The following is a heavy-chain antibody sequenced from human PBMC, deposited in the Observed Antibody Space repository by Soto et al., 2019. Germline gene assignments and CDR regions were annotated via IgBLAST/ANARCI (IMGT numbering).Heavy chain of an antibody. CDR2: IYYSGST. J-gene: IGHJ5*02. V-gene: IGHV4-59*01. CDR3: ARLTEYYDFWSGYSRSNWFDP. D-gene: IGHD3-3*01. CDR1: GGSISSYY. Sequence: QVQLQESGPGLVKPSETLSLTCTVSGGSISSYYWSWIRQPPGKGLEWIGYIYYSGSTNYNPSLKSRVTISVDTSKNQFSLKLSSVTAADTAVYYCARLTEYYDFWSGYSRSNWFDPWGQGTLVTVSS.